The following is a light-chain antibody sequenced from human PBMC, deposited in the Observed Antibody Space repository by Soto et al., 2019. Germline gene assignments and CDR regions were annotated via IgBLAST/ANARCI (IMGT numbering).Light chain of an antibody. V-gene: IGKV3-11*01. CDR3: QQRSNWPPIT. CDR1: QSVSSY. CDR2: DAS. J-gene: IGKJ5*01. Sequence: EIVLTQSPATLSLSAGERATLSCRASQSVSSYLAWYQQKPGQAPRLLIYDASNRATGIPARFSGSGSGTDFTLTISSLEPEDFAAYYCQQRSNWPPITFGQGTRLEIK.